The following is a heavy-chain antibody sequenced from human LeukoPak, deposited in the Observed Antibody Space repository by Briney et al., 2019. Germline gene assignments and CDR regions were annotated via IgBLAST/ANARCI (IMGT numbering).Heavy chain of an antibody. CDR1: GFTFSSYA. V-gene: IGHV3-23*01. Sequence: PGGSLRLSCAASGFTFSSYAMSWVRQAPGKGLEWVSAISGSGGSTYYADSVKGRFTISRDNSKNTLYLQMNSLRAEDTAVHYCAKALAYYYDSSGFFDYWGQGTLVTVSS. J-gene: IGHJ4*02. CDR3: AKALAYYYDSSGFFDY. D-gene: IGHD3-22*01. CDR2: ISGSGGST.